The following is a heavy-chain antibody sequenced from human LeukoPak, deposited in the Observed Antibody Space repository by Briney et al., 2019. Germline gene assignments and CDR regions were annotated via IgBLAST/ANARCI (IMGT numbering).Heavy chain of an antibody. CDR2: IIPIFGTA. CDR1: GGTFSSYA. Sequence: SVKVSCKASGGTFSSYAISWVRQAPGQGLEWMGRIIPIFGTANYAQKFQGRVTITADESTSTAYMELSSLRSEDTAVYYCARSPYIVVVPAETYNWFDPWGQGTLVTVSS. CDR3: ARSPYIVVVPAETYNWFDP. V-gene: IGHV1-69*13. J-gene: IGHJ5*02. D-gene: IGHD2-2*01.